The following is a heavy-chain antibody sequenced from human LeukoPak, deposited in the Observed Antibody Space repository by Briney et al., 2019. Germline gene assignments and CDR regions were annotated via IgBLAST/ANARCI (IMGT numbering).Heavy chain of an antibody. CDR2: ISSSSYI. CDR1: GFTFSSYS. Sequence: GGSLRLSCAASGFTFSSYSMNWVRQAPGKGLEWVSSISSSSYIYYADSVKGRFTISRDNAKNSLYLQMNSLRAEDTAVYYCARDENDYSNESGTGYWGQGTLVTVSS. D-gene: IGHD4-11*01. CDR3: ARDENDYSNESGTGY. J-gene: IGHJ4*02. V-gene: IGHV3-21*01.